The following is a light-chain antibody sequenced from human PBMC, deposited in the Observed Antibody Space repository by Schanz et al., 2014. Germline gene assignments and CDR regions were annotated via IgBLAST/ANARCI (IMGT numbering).Light chain of an antibody. Sequence: QSVLTQPPSASGTPGQRVTISCSGSSSSIGSNPVNWYQQLPGTAPKLLIYSNNQRPSGVPDRFSASKSGTSASLAISGLRSEDEADYYCAVWDSTLSAVVFGGGTKLTVL. V-gene: IGLV1-47*02. CDR3: AVWDSTLSAVV. CDR2: SNN. CDR1: SSSIGSNP. J-gene: IGLJ2*01.